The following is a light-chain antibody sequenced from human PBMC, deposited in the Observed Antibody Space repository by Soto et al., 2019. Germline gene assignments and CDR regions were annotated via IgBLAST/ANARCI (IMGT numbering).Light chain of an antibody. CDR3: QQYGSSPLT. Sequence: EIVLTQSPGTQSLSQGERATLSCRASQSVSSSYLAWYQQKPGQAPRLLIYGASSRATGIPDRFSGSGSGTDFTLTISRLEPEDFAVYYCQQYGSSPLTFGGGTKVDI. J-gene: IGKJ4*01. CDR2: GAS. V-gene: IGKV3-20*01. CDR1: QSVSSSY.